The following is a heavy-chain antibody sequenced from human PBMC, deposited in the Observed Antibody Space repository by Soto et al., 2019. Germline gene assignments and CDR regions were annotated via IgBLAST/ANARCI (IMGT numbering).Heavy chain of an antibody. D-gene: IGHD5-12*01. CDR2: INTYNGNT. Sequence: GASVKVSCKASGYTFTRYGIGWARQAPGQGLEWMGWINTYNGNTNYAQNVQGRVTMTTDTSTSTVHMEVRSLRSDDTAVYYCAREGVAPYYYYGMDVWGQGTPVTVSS. CDR1: GYTFTRYG. J-gene: IGHJ6*02. V-gene: IGHV1-18*01. CDR3: AREGVAPYYYYGMDV.